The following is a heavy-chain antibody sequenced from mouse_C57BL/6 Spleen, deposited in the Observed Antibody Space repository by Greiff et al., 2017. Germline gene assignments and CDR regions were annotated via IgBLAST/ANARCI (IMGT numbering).Heavy chain of an antibody. V-gene: IGHV1-69*01. D-gene: IGHD4-1*01. CDR2: IDPSDSYT. CDR3: ARSKLGNWYFDV. CDR1: GYTFTSYW. J-gene: IGHJ1*03. Sequence: QVQLQQPGAELVMPGASVKLSCKASGYTFTSYWMHWVKQRPGQGLEWIGEIDPSDSYTNYNQKFKGKSTLTVDKSSSTAYMQLSSLTSEDSAVYYCARSKLGNWYFDVWGTGTTVTVSS.